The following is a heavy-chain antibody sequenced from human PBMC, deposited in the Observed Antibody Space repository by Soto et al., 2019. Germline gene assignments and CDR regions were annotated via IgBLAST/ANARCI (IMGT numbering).Heavy chain of an antibody. Sequence: PSETLSLTCTVSGGSISSSSYYWGWIRQPPGKGLEWIGSIYYSGITYYNPSLKSRVTISVDTSKNQFSLRLGSVTAADTAVYWCVRRLGGCSGGSCPFDYWGQGALVTVSS. D-gene: IGHD2-15*01. CDR3: VRRLGGCSGGSCPFDY. CDR2: IYYSGIT. V-gene: IGHV4-39*07. CDR1: GGSISSSSYY. J-gene: IGHJ4*02.